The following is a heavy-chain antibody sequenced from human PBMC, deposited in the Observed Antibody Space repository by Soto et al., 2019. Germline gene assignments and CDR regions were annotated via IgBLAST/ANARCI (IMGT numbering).Heavy chain of an antibody. CDR1: GGTFSSYA. CDR2: IIPIFGTA. CDR3: ARPVGPDFWSGYYFDP. V-gene: IGHV1-69*13. Sequence: ASVKVSCKASGGTFSSYAISWVRQAPGQGLEWMGGIIPIFGTANYAQKFQGRVTITADESTSTAYMELSSLRSEDTAVYYCARPVGPDFWSGYYFDPWGQGTLVTVSS. D-gene: IGHD3-3*01. J-gene: IGHJ5*02.